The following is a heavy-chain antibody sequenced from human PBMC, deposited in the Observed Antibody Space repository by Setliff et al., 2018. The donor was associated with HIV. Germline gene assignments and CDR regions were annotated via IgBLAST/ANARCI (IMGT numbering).Heavy chain of an antibody. V-gene: IGHV4-38-2*01. D-gene: IGHD3-10*01. J-gene: IGHJ6*03. CDR3: ARVGASGVPSTMDYYYYMDV. CDR2: SYHSGIT. Sequence: SETLSLTCAVSGYSISIGYYWGWIRQAPGKGLEWIGNSYHSGITYYNPSLESRVTMSVDTSRTQFSLKLRSVTAADTAVYYCARVGASGVPSTMDYYYYMDVWGKGTTVTVSS. CDR1: GYSISIGYY.